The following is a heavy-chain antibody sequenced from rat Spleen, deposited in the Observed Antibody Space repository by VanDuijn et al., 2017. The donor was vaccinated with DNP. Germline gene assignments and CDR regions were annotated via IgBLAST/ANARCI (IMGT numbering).Heavy chain of an antibody. J-gene: IGHJ4*01. CDR2: ISYDGSTT. V-gene: IGHV5-7*01. D-gene: IGHD1-2*01. CDR1: GFTFSDYN. CDR3: ARRQLWGAMDA. Sequence: EVQLVESGGGLVQPGRSLKLSCAASGFTFSDYNMAWVRQAPKKGLEWVATISYDGSTTYYRDSVKGRFTISRDNAKSTLYLQMDSLRSEDTATYYCARRQLWGAMDAWGQGTSVTVSS.